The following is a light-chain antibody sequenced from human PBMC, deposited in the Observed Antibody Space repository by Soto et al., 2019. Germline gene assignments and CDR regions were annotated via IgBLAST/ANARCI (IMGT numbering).Light chain of an antibody. V-gene: IGKV3-20*01. CDR1: QSVSNNY. CDR2: GSS. Sequence: EVVLTQSPGTLFLSPGERATLSCRASQSVSNNYVAWYQQKPGQAPTLLIFGSSDRATGIPDRFSGSGSGTDFTLTISRLEPEDFAVYYCQQYGSSPPYTFGQGTKLEIK. CDR3: QQYGSSPPYT. J-gene: IGKJ2*01.